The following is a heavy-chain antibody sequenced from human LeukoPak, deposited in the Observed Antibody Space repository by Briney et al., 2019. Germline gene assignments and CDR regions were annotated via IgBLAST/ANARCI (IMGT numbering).Heavy chain of an antibody. CDR3: AKPRIVGVKGLDP. V-gene: IGHV3-23*01. CDR2: ISGSGDST. D-gene: IGHD1-26*01. Sequence: PGGSQRLSSAASGFSFTTYAMNWVRQAPGKGLEWVSVISGSGDSTYYADSVKGRFTISRDNSKNTLYLQMNSLRAEDTAVYYCAKPRIVGVKGLDPWGQGTLVAVSS. CDR1: GFSFTTYA. J-gene: IGHJ5*02.